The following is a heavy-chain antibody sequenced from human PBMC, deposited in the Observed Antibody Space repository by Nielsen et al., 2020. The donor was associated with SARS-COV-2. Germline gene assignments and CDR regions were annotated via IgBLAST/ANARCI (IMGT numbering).Heavy chain of an antibody. D-gene: IGHD4-17*01. V-gene: IGHV1-2*02. J-gene: IGHJ4*02. CDR2: INPNSGGT. CDR3: ARGRRDRSLTTVPPYYFDY. CDR1: GYTFTGYY. Sequence: ASVKVSCKASGYTFTGYYMHWVRQAPGQGLEWMGWINPNSGGTNYAQKFQGRVTMTRDTSISTAYMELSRLRSEDTAVYYCARGRRDRSLTTVPPYYFDYWGQGTLVTVSS.